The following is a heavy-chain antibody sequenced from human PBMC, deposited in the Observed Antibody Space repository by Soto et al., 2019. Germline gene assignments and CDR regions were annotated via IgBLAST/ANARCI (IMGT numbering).Heavy chain of an antibody. CDR3: ARDYSVEGGCRIPDYYFDY. J-gene: IGHJ4*02. D-gene: IGHD6-19*01. V-gene: IGHV1-69*13. CDR2: IIPIFGTA. CDR1: GGTFSSYA. Sequence: ASVKVSCKASGGTFSSYAISWVRQAPGQGLEWMGGIIPIFGTANYAQKFQGRVTITADESTSTAYMELSSLRSEDTAVYYCARDYSVEGGCRIPDYYFDYWGQGTLVTVSS.